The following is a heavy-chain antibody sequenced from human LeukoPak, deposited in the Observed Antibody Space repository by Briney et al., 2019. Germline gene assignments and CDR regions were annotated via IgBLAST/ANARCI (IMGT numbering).Heavy chain of an antibody. CDR3: AKDGETVGAPYYYMDV. CDR2: IWYDGSNK. D-gene: IGHD1-26*01. Sequence: GRSLRLSCAASGFTFSSYGMHWVRQAPGKGLEWVAVIWYDGSNKYYADSVKGRFTISRDNSKNTLYLQMNSLRAEDTAVYYCAKDGETVGAPYYYMDVWGKGTTVTVSS. V-gene: IGHV3-33*06. J-gene: IGHJ6*03. CDR1: GFTFSSYG.